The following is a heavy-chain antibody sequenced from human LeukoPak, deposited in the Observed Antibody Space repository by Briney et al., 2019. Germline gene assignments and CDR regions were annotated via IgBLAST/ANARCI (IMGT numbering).Heavy chain of an antibody. CDR2: INHSGST. Sequence: SETLSLTCAVYGGSFSGYYWSWIRQPPGKGLEWIGEINHSGSTNYNPSLKSRVTISVDTSKNQFSLKLRSVTAADTAVYYCARRRGIVVVPAAIRRGDWFDPWGQGTLVTVSS. CDR1: GGSFSGYY. CDR3: ARRRGIVVVPAAIRRGDWFDP. D-gene: IGHD2-2*02. J-gene: IGHJ5*02. V-gene: IGHV4-34*01.